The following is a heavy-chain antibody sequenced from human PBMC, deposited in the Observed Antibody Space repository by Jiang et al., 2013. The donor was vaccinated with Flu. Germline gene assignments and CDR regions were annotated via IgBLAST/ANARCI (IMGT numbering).Heavy chain of an antibody. J-gene: IGHJ6*02. D-gene: IGHD3-10*01. Sequence: KALESIGYVHDSGTTIYHFPLKSRVTISVDTSKNQFSLRLNSVTAADTAVYYCARHVYGIGLNVWGQGITVTVSS. CDR3: ARHVYGIGLNV. CDR2: VHDSGTT. V-gene: IGHV4-59*08.